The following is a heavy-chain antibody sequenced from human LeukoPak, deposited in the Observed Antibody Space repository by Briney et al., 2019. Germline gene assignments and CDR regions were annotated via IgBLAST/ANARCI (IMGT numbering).Heavy chain of an antibody. J-gene: IGHJ4*02. CDR2: ISYDGSNK. D-gene: IGHD7-27*01. Sequence: GGSLRLSCAASGFTFSSYGMHWVRQAPGKGLEWVADISYDGSNKYYTDSERGRFTISGDTSKNTLYMRMNILRAETTAVCYCANIPELGLFDYWGQGTLVTVSS. CDR3: ANIPELGLFDY. V-gene: IGHV3-30*18. CDR1: GFTFSSYG.